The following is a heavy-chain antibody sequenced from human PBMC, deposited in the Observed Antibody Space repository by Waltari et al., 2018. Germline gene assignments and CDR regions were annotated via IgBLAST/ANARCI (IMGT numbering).Heavy chain of an antibody. CDR1: GVSISSYY. J-gene: IGHJ2*01. V-gene: IGHV4-4*07. CDR3: ARHPNRYFDL. Sequence: QVQLQESGPGLVKPSETLSLTCTVSGVSISSYYWSWIRQLAGKGLEWIGGIDTSGSTDYNPSRKSRVTMSVDTSRNQFSLKLSSVTAADTAVYYCARHPNRYFDLGGRGTLVTVSS. CDR2: IDTSGST.